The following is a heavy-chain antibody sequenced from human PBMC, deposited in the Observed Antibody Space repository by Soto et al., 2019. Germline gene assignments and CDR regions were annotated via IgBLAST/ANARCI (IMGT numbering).Heavy chain of an antibody. Sequence: ETLSLTCTVSGASISGFYWSWIRKSAGKGLEWIGRIYATGTTDYNPSLKSRVMMSVDTSKKQFSLKLRSVTAADTAVYYCVRDGTKTLRDWFDPWGQG. CDR1: GASISGFY. V-gene: IGHV4-4*07. J-gene: IGHJ5*02. CDR2: IYATGTT. CDR3: VRDGTKTLRDWFDP. D-gene: IGHD1-1*01.